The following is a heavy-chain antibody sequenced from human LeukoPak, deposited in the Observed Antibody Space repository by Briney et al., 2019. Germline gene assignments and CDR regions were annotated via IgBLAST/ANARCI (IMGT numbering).Heavy chain of an antibody. V-gene: IGHV4-4*07. D-gene: IGHD6-19*01. J-gene: IGHJ5*02. CDR2: IYTSGST. CDR3: ARGIVAVAGTWFGP. CDR1: GGSISSYY. Sequence: SETLSLTCTVSGGSISSYYWSWIRQPAGKGLEWIGRIYTSGSTNYSPSLKSRVTMSVDTSKNQFSLKLSSVTAADTAVYYCARGIVAVAGTWFGPWGQGTLVTVSS.